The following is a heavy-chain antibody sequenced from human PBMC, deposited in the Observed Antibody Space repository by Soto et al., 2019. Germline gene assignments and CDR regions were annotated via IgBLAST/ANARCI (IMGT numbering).Heavy chain of an antibody. Sequence: QVQLVESGGGLVKPGGSLRLSCAASGFTFSDYYMSWIRQAPGKGLEWLSYISSNCQYTTYAASVKGRSTISRDNGKKSLYLQINNRRAEDTAIYYCARDEPESQLDGYFDSWGQGTLVTVS. J-gene: IGHJ4*02. CDR3: ARDEPESQLDGYFDS. V-gene: IGHV3-11*05. CDR1: GFTFSDYY. D-gene: IGHD1-1*01. CDR2: ISSNCQYT.